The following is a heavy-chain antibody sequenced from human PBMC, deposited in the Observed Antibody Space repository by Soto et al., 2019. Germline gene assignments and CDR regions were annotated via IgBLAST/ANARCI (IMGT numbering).Heavy chain of an antibody. V-gene: IGHV3-23*01. D-gene: IGHD2-2*01. J-gene: IGHJ4*02. CDR2: ISGSGGST. Sequence: GGSLRLSCAASGFTFSSYAMSWVRQAPGKGLEWVSAISGSGGSTYYADSVKGRFTISRDNSKNTLYLQMNSLRAEDTAVYYCAKDRDIVVVPAAMGAEDYWGQGTLVTVSS. CDR3: AKDRDIVVVPAAMGAEDY. CDR1: GFTFSSYA.